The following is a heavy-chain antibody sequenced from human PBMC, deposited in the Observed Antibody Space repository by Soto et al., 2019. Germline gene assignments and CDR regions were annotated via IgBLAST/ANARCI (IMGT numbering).Heavy chain of an antibody. CDR1: GLTFSNYW. CDR2: INSDGSST. Sequence: EVQLVESGGGLVQPGGSLRLSCAVSGLTFSNYWMNWVRQAPGKGLVWVSRINSDGSSTDYADSVKGRFTISRDNASNTLYWEMHSLRAEDTALYYCGRGGRIVAAASVDWGQGTLVTVSS. J-gene: IGHJ4*02. D-gene: IGHD6-25*01. V-gene: IGHV3-74*01. CDR3: GRGGRIVAAASVD.